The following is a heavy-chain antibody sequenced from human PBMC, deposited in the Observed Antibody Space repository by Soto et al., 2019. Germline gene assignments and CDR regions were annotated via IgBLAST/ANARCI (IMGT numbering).Heavy chain of an antibody. Sequence: LSLTCTVSCGSISSGGYYWSWIRQHPGKGLEWIGYIYYSGSTYYNPSLKSRVTISVDTSKNQFSLKLSSVTAADTAVYYCARGKLAAAGNNWFDPWGQGTLVTVSS. CDR1: CGSISSGGYY. CDR2: IYYSGST. V-gene: IGHV4-31*03. D-gene: IGHD6-13*01. J-gene: IGHJ5*02. CDR3: ARGKLAAAGNNWFDP.